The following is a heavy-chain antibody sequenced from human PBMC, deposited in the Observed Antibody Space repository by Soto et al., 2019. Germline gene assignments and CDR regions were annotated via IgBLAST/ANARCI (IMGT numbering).Heavy chain of an antibody. CDR3: AKTTTVNPNYYSSMDV. CDR2: ISGSGGST. Sequence: PGGSLRLSCAASGFTFSSYAMSWVRQAPGKGLEWVSAISGSGGSTYYADSVKGRFTISRDNSKNTLYLQMNSLSAEDTAVYSCAKTTTVNPNYYSSMDVRGKGPTVPVSS. V-gene: IGHV3-23*01. D-gene: IGHD4-17*01. CDR1: GFTFSSYA. J-gene: IGHJ6*03.